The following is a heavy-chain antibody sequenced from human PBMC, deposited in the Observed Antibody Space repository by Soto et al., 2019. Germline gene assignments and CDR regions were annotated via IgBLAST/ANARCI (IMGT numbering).Heavy chain of an antibody. CDR1: GGSFSGYY. CDR3: ARISRDIVATDY. CDR2: INHSGST. Sequence: SETLSLTCAVYGGSFSGYYWSWIRQPPGKGLEWIGEINHSGSTNYNPSLKSRVTISVDTSKNQFSLKLSSVTAADTAVYYCARISRDIVATDYWGQGTLVTVSS. V-gene: IGHV4-34*01. D-gene: IGHD5-12*01. J-gene: IGHJ4*02.